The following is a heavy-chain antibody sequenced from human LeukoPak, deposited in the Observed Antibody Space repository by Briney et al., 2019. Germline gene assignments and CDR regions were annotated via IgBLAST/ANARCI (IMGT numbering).Heavy chain of an antibody. V-gene: IGHV2-70*04. CDR2: IDWDDDK. J-gene: IGHJ6*03. CDR1: GFSRSTSGMR. CDR3: ARSLPYSCCMDV. Sequence: SGPTLVNPTQTLTLTCIFSGFSRSTSGMRVSWIRQPPGKALEWLARIDWDDDKFYSTSLKTRLTISKDTSKNQVVLTMTNMDPVDTATYYCARSLPYSCCMDVWGKGTTVTVSS.